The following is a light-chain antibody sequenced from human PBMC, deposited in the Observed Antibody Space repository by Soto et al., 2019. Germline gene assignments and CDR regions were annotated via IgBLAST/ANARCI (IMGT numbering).Light chain of an antibody. CDR1: SSDVGGYNY. Sequence: LAQPASVSGSPGQSITISCTGTSSDVGGYNYVSWYQQHPGKAPKLMIYDVSNRPSGVSNRFSGSKSGNTASLTISGLQAEDEADYYCSSYTSSSTPYVFGTGTKVTVL. CDR2: DVS. J-gene: IGLJ1*01. V-gene: IGLV2-14*01. CDR3: SSYTSSSTPYV.